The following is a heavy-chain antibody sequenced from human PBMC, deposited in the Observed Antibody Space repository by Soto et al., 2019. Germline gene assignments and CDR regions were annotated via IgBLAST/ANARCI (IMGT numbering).Heavy chain of an antibody. CDR2: INHRGST. CDR1: GGSFSGYY. J-gene: IGHJ6*02. D-gene: IGHD6-25*01. CDR3: ARGSRVKIPAASGRDYYYHGLDV. V-gene: IGHV4-34*01. Sequence: QVQLQQWGAGLLKPSETLSLTCAVYGGSFSGYYWSWIRQPPGKGLEWIGEINHRGSTNYNPSLKRRVPISVDTSKNQFSLKLNSVTAADTAVYYCARGSRVKIPAASGRDYYYHGLDVWCQGTAVTVSS.